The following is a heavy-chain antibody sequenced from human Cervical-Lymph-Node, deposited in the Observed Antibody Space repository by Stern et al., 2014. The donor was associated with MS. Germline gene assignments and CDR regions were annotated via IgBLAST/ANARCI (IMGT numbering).Heavy chain of an antibody. CDR1: GYTFANYW. CDR3: ARRATEAWHFDN. V-gene: IGHV5-51*03. CDR2: IYPGDSDT. J-gene: IGHJ4*02. Sequence: EVQLAESGAEVKKPGESLKISCKGSGYTFANYWIGWVRQMPGKGLEWMGIIYPGDSDTRNSPSFQGQVTLSVDKSISTAYLQWTGLKASDTAIYYCARRATEAWHFDNWGQGTLVTVSS.